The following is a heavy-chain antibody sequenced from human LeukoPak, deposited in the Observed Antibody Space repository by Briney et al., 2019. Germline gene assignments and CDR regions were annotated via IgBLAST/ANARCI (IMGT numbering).Heavy chain of an antibody. CDR3: AKAPEYYDILTGYYYFDY. Sequence: GGSLRLSCAVSGFTFSSYAMSWVRQAPGKGLEWVSAIRGSGGSTYYADSVKGRFTISRDNSKNTLYLQMNSLRAEDTAVYYCAKAPEYYDILTGYYYFDYWGQGTLVTVSS. J-gene: IGHJ4*02. CDR1: GFTFSSYA. CDR2: IRGSGGST. V-gene: IGHV3-23*01. D-gene: IGHD3-9*01.